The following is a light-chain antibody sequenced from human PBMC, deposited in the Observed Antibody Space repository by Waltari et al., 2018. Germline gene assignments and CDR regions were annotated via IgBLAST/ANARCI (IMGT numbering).Light chain of an antibody. CDR1: SSNIGSNT. V-gene: IGLV1-44*01. J-gene: IGLJ1*01. CDR2: SNN. Sequence: QSVLTQPPSASGTPGQRVTISCSGSSSNIGSNTVNWYQQLPGTAPKLLIYSNNQRPSGVPDRFSGAKSGPSASLAISGLQSDDEADYYCTAWDDSLNGLYVFGTGTKVTVL. CDR3: TAWDDSLNGLYV.